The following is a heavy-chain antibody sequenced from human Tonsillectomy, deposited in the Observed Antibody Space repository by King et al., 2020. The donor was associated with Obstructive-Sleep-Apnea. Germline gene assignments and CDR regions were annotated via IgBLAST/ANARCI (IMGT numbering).Heavy chain of an antibody. CDR1: GYTFTSYD. V-gene: IGHV1-8*01. D-gene: IGHD2-2*01. J-gene: IGHJ6*02. CDR2: MNPNSGNT. CDR3: ARGPAAEKGSGMDV. Sequence: QLVQSGADVKKPGASVKVSCKASGYTFTSYDINWVRQATGQGLEWMGWMNPNSGNTGYAQKFQGRVTMTRNTSISTAYMELSSLRSEDTAVYYCARGPAAEKGSGMDVWGQGTTVTVSS.